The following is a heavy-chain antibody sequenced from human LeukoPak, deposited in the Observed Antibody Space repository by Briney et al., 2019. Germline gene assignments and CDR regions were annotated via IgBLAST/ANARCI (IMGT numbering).Heavy chain of an antibody. D-gene: IGHD2-2*01. CDR3: ARGYIVVVPAAPFDY. CDR2: ISSSSSYI. Sequence: PGGSLRLSCAASGFTFSSYSMNWVRQAPGKGLEWVSSISSSSSYIYYADSVKGRFTISRDNAKNSLYLQMNSLRAEDTAVYYCARGYIVVVPAAPFDYWGQGTLVTVSS. J-gene: IGHJ4*02. V-gene: IGHV3-21*01. CDR1: GFTFSSYS.